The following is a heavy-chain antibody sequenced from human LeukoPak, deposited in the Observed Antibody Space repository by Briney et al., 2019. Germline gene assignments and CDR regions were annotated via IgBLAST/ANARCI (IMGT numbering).Heavy chain of an antibody. Sequence: GGSLRLSCAASGFTFSSYGMHWVRQAPGKGLERVAVISYDGSNKYYADSVKGRFTISRDDSKNTLYLQMNSLRAEDTAVYYCAKSEDTAMVYYYYYYGMDVWGQGTTVTVSS. J-gene: IGHJ6*02. V-gene: IGHV3-30*18. CDR2: ISYDGSNK. D-gene: IGHD5-18*01. CDR3: AKSEDTAMVYYYYYYGMDV. CDR1: GFTFSSYG.